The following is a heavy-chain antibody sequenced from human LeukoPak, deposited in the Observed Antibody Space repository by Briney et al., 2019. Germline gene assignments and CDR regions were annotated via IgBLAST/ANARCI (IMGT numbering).Heavy chain of an antibody. CDR3: ARLPPAATSFDI. Sequence: SSETLSLTCTVSGGSISRGSYYWSWIRQPAGKGLEWIGHIYISGRTNYNPSLKSRVTISLDTSKNLFSLKLSSVTAADTAVYYCARLPPAATSFDIWGQGTVVIVSS. CDR1: GGSISRGSYY. V-gene: IGHV4-61*09. CDR2: IYISGRT. D-gene: IGHD2-2*01. J-gene: IGHJ3*02.